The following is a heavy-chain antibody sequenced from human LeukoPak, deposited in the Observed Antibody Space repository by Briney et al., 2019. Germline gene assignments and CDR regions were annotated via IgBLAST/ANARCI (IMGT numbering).Heavy chain of an antibody. CDR3: ARSESSYFDY. CDR1: RFTFSRYS. Sequence: GGSLRLSCAASRFTFSRYSVNWVRQAPGKGLEWVSSLTSSSYTYYADSVKGRFTISRDIAKNSLYLQMNSLRAEDTAVYYCARSESSYFDYWGQGTLVTVSS. D-gene: IGHD1-26*01. CDR2: LTSSSYT. J-gene: IGHJ4*02. V-gene: IGHV3-21*01.